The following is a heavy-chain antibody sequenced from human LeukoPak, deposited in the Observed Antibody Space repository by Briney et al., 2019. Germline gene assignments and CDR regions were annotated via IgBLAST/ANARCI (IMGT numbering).Heavy chain of an antibody. V-gene: IGHV3-74*01. CDR1: GNYW. J-gene: IGHJ4*02. D-gene: IGHD2-2*01. CDR2: INGDGSWT. CDR3: VSFYETY. Sequence: GGSLRLSCAASGNYWMHWVLQAPGKGLVWVSHINGDGSWTTYADSVKGRFTISKDNAKNTVYLQMNNLRAEDTAVYYCVSFYETYWGRGTLVTVSS.